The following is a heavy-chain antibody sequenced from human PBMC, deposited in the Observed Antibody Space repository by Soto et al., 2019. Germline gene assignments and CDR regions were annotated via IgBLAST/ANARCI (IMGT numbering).Heavy chain of an antibody. D-gene: IGHD3-22*01. CDR1: GYTFTSYG. CDR2: ISAYTGNT. Sequence: QVQLVQSGAEVKKPGASVKVSCKASGYTFTSYGISWVRQAPGQGLEWMGWISAYTGNTNYAQKLQGRVTMTTDTPTSTAYMELMSLRSDDTAVYYCARVHNSYYYDSSGYFGYWGQGTLVTVSS. V-gene: IGHV1-18*01. J-gene: IGHJ4*02. CDR3: ARVHNSYYYDSSGYFGY.